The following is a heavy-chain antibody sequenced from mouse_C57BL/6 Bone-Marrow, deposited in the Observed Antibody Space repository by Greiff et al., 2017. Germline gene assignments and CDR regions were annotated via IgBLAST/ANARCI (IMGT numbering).Heavy chain of an antibody. CDR2: ISSGGDYI. CDR3: TREGIYDGYPCYAMDY. J-gene: IGHJ4*01. V-gene: IGHV5-9-1*02. CDR1: GFTFSSYA. D-gene: IGHD2-3*01. Sequence: EVKLVESGEGLVKPGGSLKLSYAASGFTFSSYAMSWVRQTPEKRLEWVAYISSGGDYIYYADTVKGRFTISRDNARNTLYLQMSSLKSEDTAMYYCTREGIYDGYPCYAMDYWGKGTSVTVSS.